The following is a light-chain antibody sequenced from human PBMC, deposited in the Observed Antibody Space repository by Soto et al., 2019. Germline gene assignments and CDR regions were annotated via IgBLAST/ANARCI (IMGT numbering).Light chain of an antibody. CDR3: QQSNSSPPT. CDR2: STS. Sequence: EVELTQSPATLSLSPGESATLSCRASQRISRNLAWYQQKPGQAPRLLMYSTSARATGVPSRFRGSGSGTGFTLTISSLQPEDFATYFCQQSNSSPPTFGGGTKVDI. V-gene: IGKV3-11*01. J-gene: IGKJ4*01. CDR1: QRISRN.